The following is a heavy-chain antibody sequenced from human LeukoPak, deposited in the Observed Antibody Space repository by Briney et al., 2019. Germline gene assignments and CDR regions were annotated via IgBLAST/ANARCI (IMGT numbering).Heavy chain of an antibody. CDR2: IGAAGDT. V-gene: IGHV3-13*01. CDR3: ARGKGGNWNYAIFNY. Sequence: GGSLRLSCAASGFTFSSNDMHWVRQATGKGLEWVSAIGAAGDTYYPGSVKGRFTISRENAKNSLYLQMNSLRAGDSAVYYCARGKGGNWNYAIFNYWGQGTLVTVSS. CDR1: GFTFSSND. D-gene: IGHD1-7*01. J-gene: IGHJ4*01.